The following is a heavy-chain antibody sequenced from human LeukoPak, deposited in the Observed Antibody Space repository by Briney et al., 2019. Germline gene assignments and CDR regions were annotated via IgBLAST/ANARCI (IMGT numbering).Heavy chain of an antibody. J-gene: IGHJ6*03. CDR3: ARGPSSGWYFVYYYYMDV. CDR2: MNPNSGNT. Sequence: ASVKVSCKASGYTFTSYDINWVRQATGQGLEWMGWMNPNSGNTGYAQKFQGRVTMTRNTSISTAYMELSSLRSEDTAVYYCARGPSSGWYFVYYYYMDVWGKGTTVTISS. D-gene: IGHD6-19*01. CDR1: GYTFTSYD. V-gene: IGHV1-8*01.